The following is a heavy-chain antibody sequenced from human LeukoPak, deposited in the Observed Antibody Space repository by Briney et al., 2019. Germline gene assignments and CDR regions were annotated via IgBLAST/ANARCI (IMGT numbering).Heavy chain of an antibody. V-gene: IGHV1-18*01. CDR1: GYTFTSYG. J-gene: IGHJ4*02. D-gene: IGHD3-10*01. Sequence: ASVKVSFKASGYTFTSYGISGVRQAPGQGLEWVGWISAYNGNTNYAQKLQGRVTMTTDTSTSTASMELRSLRTDDTAVYYCARLVGYGSGSYYSSRIRNYFDYGDQRTRVT. CDR3: ARLVGYGSGSYYSSRIRNYFDY. CDR2: ISAYNGNT.